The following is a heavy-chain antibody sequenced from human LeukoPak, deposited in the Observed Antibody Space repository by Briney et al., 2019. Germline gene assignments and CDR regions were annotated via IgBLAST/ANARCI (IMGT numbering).Heavy chain of an antibody. J-gene: IGHJ4*02. CDR3: AKNTFHDSSEGVFDS. V-gene: IGHV3-9*03. CDR1: GLTLSTYE. Sequence: GGSLRLLCAASGLTLSTYEMNWLRQPPGKGLEWVAGICLNWCSILYPDAVKGRFTIFRDNAKKSLYLQMNSLRSEEMALYYCAKNTFHDSSEGVFDSWGQGTLVTVSS. D-gene: IGHD2/OR15-2a*01. CDR2: ICLNWCSI.